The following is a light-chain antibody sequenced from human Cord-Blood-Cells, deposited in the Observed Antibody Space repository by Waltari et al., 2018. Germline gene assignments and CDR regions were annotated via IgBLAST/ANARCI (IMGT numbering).Light chain of an antibody. Sequence: DIQLTQSPSSLSASVGDRVTITWRASQGISNYLAWFKQKPGQAPKAQIYAASSLQSGVPSKYSGSGSETDFTLTSSSLQPEDCATYYCQQYNSYPCTFGQGTKLEIK. CDR1: QGISNY. J-gene: IGKJ2*02. V-gene: IGKV1-16*02. CDR2: AAS. CDR3: QQYNSYPCT.